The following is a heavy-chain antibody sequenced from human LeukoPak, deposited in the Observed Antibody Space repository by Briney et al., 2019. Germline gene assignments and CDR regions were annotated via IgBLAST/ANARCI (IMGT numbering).Heavy chain of an antibody. CDR2: IYYSGST. CDR3: AIARYCSGGSCYHFDY. Sequence: SQTRSLTCTVSGGSISSGDYYWSWIRQPPGKGLEWIGYIYYSGSTYYNPSPKSRVTISVDTSKNQFSLKLSSVTAADTAVYYCAIARYCSGGSCYHFDYWGQGTLVTVSS. CDR1: GGSISSGDYY. V-gene: IGHV4-30-4*01. D-gene: IGHD2-15*01. J-gene: IGHJ4*02.